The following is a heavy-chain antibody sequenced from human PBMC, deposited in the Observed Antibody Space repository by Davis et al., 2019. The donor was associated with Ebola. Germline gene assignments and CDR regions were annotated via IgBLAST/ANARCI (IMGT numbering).Heavy chain of an antibody. V-gene: IGHV1-2*02. CDR1: GYTFTGYY. Sequence: ASVKVSCKASGYTFTGYYMHWVRQAPGQGLEWMGWINPNSGGTNYAQKFQGRVTMTRDTSISTVYMDLGRLRPDDTAVYYCARGKSGSYNWLDPWGQGTLVTVSS. CDR2: INPNSGGT. J-gene: IGHJ5*02. D-gene: IGHD3-10*01. CDR3: ARGKSGSYNWLDP.